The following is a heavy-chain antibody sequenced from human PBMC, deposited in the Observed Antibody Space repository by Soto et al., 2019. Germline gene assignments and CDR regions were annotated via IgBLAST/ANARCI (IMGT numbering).Heavy chain of an antibody. J-gene: IGHJ4*02. V-gene: IGHV3-23*01. CDR3: AKDLVILRYFDWSYYFDY. CDR1: GFTFSSYA. D-gene: IGHD3-9*01. Sequence: PGGSLRLSCAASGFTFSSYAMSWVRQAPGKGLEWVSAISGSGGSTYYADSVKGRFTISRDNSKNTLYLQMNSLRAEDTAVYYCAKDLVILRYFDWSYYFDYWGQGTLVTVSS. CDR2: ISGSGGST.